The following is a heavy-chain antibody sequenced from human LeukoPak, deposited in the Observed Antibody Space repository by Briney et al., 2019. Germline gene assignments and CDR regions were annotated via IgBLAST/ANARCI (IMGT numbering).Heavy chain of an antibody. CDR2: IDDSGST. CDR3: ASLHQVRGVTVFDY. Sequence: SETLSLTCVVYGGSFSRYFWSWIRQPPGKGLEWIGEIDDSGSTNYNPSLKSRGTISVDRSKSQISLKLTSVTAADTAAYYCASLHQVRGVTVFDYWGPGNLVTVSS. D-gene: IGHD3-10*01. J-gene: IGHJ4*02. CDR1: GGSFSRYF. V-gene: IGHV4-34*01.